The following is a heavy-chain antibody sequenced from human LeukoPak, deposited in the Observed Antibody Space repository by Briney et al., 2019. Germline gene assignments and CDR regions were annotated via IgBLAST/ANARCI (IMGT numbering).Heavy chain of an antibody. V-gene: IGHV4-59*08. CDR2: IYYSGST. J-gene: IGHJ3*02. D-gene: IGHD1-14*01. Sequence: PSETLSLTCTVSGGSISSYYWSWIRQPPGKGLEWIGYIYYSGSTNYNPSLKSRVTISVDTSKNQFSLKLSSVTAADTAVYYCARHYGNDAFDIWGQGTMVTVSS. CDR1: GGSISSYY. CDR3: ARHYGNDAFDI.